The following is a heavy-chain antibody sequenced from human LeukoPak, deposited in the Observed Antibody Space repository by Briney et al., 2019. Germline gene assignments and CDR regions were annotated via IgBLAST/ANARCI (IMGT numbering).Heavy chain of an antibody. CDR1: GYRFTGYR. J-gene: IGHJ2*01. V-gene: IGHV5-51*01. D-gene: IGHD2-15*01. CDR2: IYPDDSDT. CDR3: ARRDYSGVYWYFDL. Sequence: GESLKISCQGSGYRFTGYRIGWVRQMPGRGLEWMGIIYPDDSDTRYSPPFQGQVTISADKSINTAYLQWSSLKASDTAMYYCARRDYSGVYWYFDLWGRGTLVTVSS.